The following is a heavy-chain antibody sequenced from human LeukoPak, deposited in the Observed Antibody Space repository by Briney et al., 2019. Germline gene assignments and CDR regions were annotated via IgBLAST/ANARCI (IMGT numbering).Heavy chain of an antibody. D-gene: IGHD3-10*01. CDR3: ARYGSGSRATLGH. Sequence: GGSLRLSCAASGFALSSYWMGWVRQAPGKGLEWVANIKQDGSEKYHVDSVKGRFTISRDNAKNSLYLQMNSLRAEDTAMYYCARYGSGSRATLGHWGQGTLVTVSS. CDR2: IKQDGSEK. CDR1: GFALSSYW. J-gene: IGHJ4*02. V-gene: IGHV3-7*03.